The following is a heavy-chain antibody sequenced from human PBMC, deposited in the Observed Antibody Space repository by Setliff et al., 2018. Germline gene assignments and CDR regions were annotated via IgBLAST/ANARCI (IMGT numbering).Heavy chain of an antibody. D-gene: IGHD2-2*01. CDR2: ISPYTGRT. Sequence: ASVKVSCKTSGYSFSDFGISWVRLAPGQGLEWMGWISPYTGRTFYAPHFQDRVIMTTDTSTGTAYLELRSLRSDDTAVYYCSRLVRYCTTTTCQRLSGGEYWGQGTLVTVSS. V-gene: IGHV1-18*01. J-gene: IGHJ4*02. CDR3: SRLVRYCTTTTCQRLSGGEY. CDR1: GYSFSDFG.